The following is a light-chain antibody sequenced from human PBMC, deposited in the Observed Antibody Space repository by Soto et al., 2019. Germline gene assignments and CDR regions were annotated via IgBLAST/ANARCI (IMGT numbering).Light chain of an antibody. CDR1: SSDVGGDKY. Sequence: SALTQPASVSGSPGQSITISCIGTSSDVGGDKYVSWYQQHPGKAPKLIIYEVSSRPSGVSNRFSGSKSANTASLTISGLQAEDEADYYCSSYTSTNTVVFGGGTKLTVL. CDR3: SSYTSTNTVV. CDR2: EVS. J-gene: IGLJ2*01. V-gene: IGLV2-14*01.